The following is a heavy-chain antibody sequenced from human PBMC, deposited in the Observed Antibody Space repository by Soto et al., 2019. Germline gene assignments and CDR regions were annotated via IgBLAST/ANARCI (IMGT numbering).Heavy chain of an antibody. Sequence: QVQLQESGPGLVRPSGTLSLTCAVSGASISSTSNWWTWVRQPPGKGLEWIGEIYHSGTTNYNSYLKSRVTMSVDKSKNQFSLELNSVTAADTAVYYCAKMVGATLVDFWGQGTLVTVSS. CDR2: IYHSGTT. J-gene: IGHJ4*02. D-gene: IGHD1-26*01. V-gene: IGHV4-4*02. CDR1: GASISSTSNW. CDR3: AKMVGATLVDF.